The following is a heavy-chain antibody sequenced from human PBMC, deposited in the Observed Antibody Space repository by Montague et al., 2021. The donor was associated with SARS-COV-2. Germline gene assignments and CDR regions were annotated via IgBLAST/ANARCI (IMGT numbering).Heavy chain of an antibody. CDR1: GGSISSSSYY. J-gene: IGHJ6*02. CDR3: ARVGRQQLVRLSGMDV. V-gene: IGHV4-39*07. D-gene: IGHD6-13*01. Sequence: SETLSLTCTVSGGSISSSSYYWGWIRQPPGKGLEWIGSIYYSGSTYYNPSLKSRVTITVDTPKNQFSLKLSSVTAADTAVYYCARVGRQQLVRLSGMDVWGQGTTVTVSS. CDR2: IYYSGST.